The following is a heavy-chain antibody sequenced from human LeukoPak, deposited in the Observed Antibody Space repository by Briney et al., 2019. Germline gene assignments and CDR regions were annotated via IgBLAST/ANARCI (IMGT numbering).Heavy chain of an antibody. CDR1: GFTFSSYA. CDR3: ARYNYGSGSLVGDTPDY. D-gene: IGHD3-10*01. J-gene: IGHJ4*02. V-gene: IGHV3-23*01. Sequence: GGSLRLSCAASGFTFSSYAMSWVRQGPGKGLEWVSGISESGGSTYYADSVKGRFTIFRDNSKNTLYLQMKSLRSDDTAVYYCARYNYGSGSLVGDTPDYWGQGTLVTVSS. CDR2: ISESGGST.